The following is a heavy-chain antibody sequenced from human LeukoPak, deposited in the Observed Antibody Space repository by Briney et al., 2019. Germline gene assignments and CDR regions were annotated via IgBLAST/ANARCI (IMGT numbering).Heavy chain of an antibody. CDR2: ISSSSSYI. V-gene: IGHV3-21*01. J-gene: IGHJ4*02. Sequence: PGGSLRLSCAASGFTFSSYSMNWVRQAPGKGLEWVSPISSSSSYIYYADSVKGRFTISRDNAKNSLYLQMNSLGAEDTAVYYCARHRSGWYSVGVYYFDYWGQGTLVTVSS. CDR1: GFTFSSYS. D-gene: IGHD6-19*01. CDR3: ARHRSGWYSVGVYYFDY.